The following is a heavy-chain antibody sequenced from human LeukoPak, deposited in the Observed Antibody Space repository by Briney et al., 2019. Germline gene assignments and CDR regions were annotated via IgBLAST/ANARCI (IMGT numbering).Heavy chain of an antibody. CDR2: ISAYNGNT. V-gene: IGHV1-18*01. CDR3: ARDRIQLWLGYFDL. D-gene: IGHD5-18*01. Sequence: ASVKASCKASGYTFTSYGISWVRQAPGQGLEWMGWISAYNGNTNYAQKLQGRVTMTTDTSTSTAYMELRSLRSDDTAVYYCARDRIQLWLGYFDLWGRGTLVTVSS. J-gene: IGHJ2*01. CDR1: GYTFTSYG.